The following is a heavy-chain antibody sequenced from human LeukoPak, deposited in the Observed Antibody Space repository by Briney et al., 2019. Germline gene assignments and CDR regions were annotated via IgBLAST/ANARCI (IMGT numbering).Heavy chain of an antibody. Sequence: PGGSLRLSCAASGFTFSSYSMNWVRQAPGKGLEWVSSISSSSSYIYYADSVKGRFTISRDNAKNSLYLQMNSLRAEDTAVYYCARDIADGGDYWSWGQGTLVTVSS. CDR3: ARDIADGGDYWS. V-gene: IGHV3-21*01. CDR2: ISSSSSYI. CDR1: GFTFSSYS. D-gene: IGHD4-17*01. J-gene: IGHJ5*02.